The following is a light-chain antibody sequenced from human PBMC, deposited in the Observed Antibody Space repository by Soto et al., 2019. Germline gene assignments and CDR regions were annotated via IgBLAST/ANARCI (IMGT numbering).Light chain of an antibody. Sequence: EIVMTQSPATLSVSQGASATISCRASQSVSTNLAWYQQKPGQVPRVLIYGASTRATGIPARFSGSGSGTEFTLTISSLKYEDFAVYYCQQYKKWPRTFGHGTKVDIK. J-gene: IGKJ1*01. CDR2: GAS. CDR1: QSVSTN. CDR3: QQYKKWPRT. V-gene: IGKV3-15*01.